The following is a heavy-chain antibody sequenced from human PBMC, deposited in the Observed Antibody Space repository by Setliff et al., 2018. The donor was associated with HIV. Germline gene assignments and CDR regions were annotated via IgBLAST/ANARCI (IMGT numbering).Heavy chain of an antibody. CDR2: IYTSGST. CDR1: GGSISSGTYY. J-gene: IGHJ4*02. CDR3: ARESYFYYFDY. V-gene: IGHV4-61*02. Sequence: SSETLSLTCTVSGGSISSGTYYWSWIRQPAGKGLEWIGRIYTSGSTNYNPSLKSRVTISVDTSKNQLSLKLSSVTAADAAVYYCARESYFYYFDYWGQGTLVTV. D-gene: IGHD3-10*01.